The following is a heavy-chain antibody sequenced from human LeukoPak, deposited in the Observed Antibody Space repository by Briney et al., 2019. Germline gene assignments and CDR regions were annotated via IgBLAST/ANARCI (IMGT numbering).Heavy chain of an antibody. J-gene: IGHJ5*02. CDR3: ARGRDGYPGGWFDP. CDR1: GGTFSSYA. CDR2: IIPILGIA. V-gene: IGHV1-69*04. D-gene: IGHD5-24*01. Sequence: VASVKVSCKASGGTFSSYAISWVRQAPGQGLEWMGRIIPILGIANYAQKFQGRVTITADKSTSTAYMELSSLRSEDTAVYYYARGRDGYPGGWFDPWGQGTLVTVSS.